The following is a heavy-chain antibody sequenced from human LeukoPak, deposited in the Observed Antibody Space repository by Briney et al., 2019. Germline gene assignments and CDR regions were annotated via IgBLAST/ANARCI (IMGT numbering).Heavy chain of an antibody. CDR1: RFTFSSYS. D-gene: IGHD3-9*01. Sequence: GGSLRLSCGASRFTFSSYSMNWVRQARGKGLEWVSSISSSSRYIYYADSVKGRFTISRDNAKNSLYLQMNSPRAENTAVYYCARTPTADWLPPGWGQGTLVTVSS. J-gene: IGHJ4*02. CDR2: ISSSSRYI. V-gene: IGHV3-21*01. CDR3: ARTPTADWLPPG.